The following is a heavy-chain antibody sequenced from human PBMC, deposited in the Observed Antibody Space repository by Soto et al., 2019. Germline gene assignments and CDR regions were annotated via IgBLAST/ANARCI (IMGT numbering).Heavy chain of an antibody. CDR1: GGSISGSY. CDR2: MYYSGST. V-gene: IGHV4-59*01. J-gene: IGHJ3*02. Sequence: QVQLQESGPGLVKPSETLSLTCTVSGGSISGSYWSWIRQPPGKGLEWIGNMYYSGSTNYNPSLKGRATTSVDTSKTQFSLKGSSVTAADTALYYCARNGYNGVYNDAFDIWGQGTKVTVSS. CDR3: ARNGYNGVYNDAFDI. D-gene: IGHD5-18*01.